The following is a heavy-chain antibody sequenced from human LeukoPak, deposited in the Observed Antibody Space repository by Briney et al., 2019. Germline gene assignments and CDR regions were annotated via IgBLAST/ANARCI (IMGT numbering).Heavy chain of an antibody. Sequence: TGGSLRLSCAASGFTFSDAWMSWVRQAPGKGLEWVGRIKSKTDGGTTDYAAPVKGRFTISRDNSKNTLYLQMNSLRAEDTAVYYCAKDLITMIVVVIGNYFDYWGQGTLVTVSS. J-gene: IGHJ4*02. CDR2: IKSKTDGGTT. V-gene: IGHV3-15*01. D-gene: IGHD3-22*01. CDR3: AKDLITMIVVVIGNYFDY. CDR1: GFTFSDAW.